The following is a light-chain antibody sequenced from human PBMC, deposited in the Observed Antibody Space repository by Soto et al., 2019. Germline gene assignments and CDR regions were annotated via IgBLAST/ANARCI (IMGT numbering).Light chain of an antibody. CDR2: GAS. CDR3: QHYNNYSES. J-gene: IGKJ1*01. V-gene: IGKV3D-7*01. CDR1: QTVIRNY. Sequence: SVFTKSPDTLSLSLGERVTLSCSASQTVIRNYLAWYQQKPGQAPRLLIYGASTRATGLPARFSGSGSGTEFTITISSPQPDVFATYCCQHYNNYSESFGQGTKVDIK.